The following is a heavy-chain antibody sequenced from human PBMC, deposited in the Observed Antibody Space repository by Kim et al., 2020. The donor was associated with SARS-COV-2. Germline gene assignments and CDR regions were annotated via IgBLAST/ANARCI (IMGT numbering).Heavy chain of an antibody. J-gene: IGHJ6*02. CDR3: ARDLSGLSYYYGMDV. V-gene: IGHV3-11*01. Sequence: SVKGRFTISRDNAKNSLYLQMNSLRAEDTAVYYCARDLSGLSYYYGMDVWGQGTTVTVSS. D-gene: IGHD3-10*01.